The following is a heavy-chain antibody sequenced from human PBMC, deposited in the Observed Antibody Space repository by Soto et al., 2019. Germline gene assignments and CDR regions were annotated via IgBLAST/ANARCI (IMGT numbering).Heavy chain of an antibody. V-gene: IGHV3-21*01. CDR3: ARDPGTIFGVGILTYYYYYYMDV. CDR2: ISSSSSSCI. D-gene: IGHD3-3*01. Sequence: PGGSLRLSCAASGFTFSSYSMNWVRRAPGKGLEWVSSISSSSSSCIYYADSVKGRFTISRDNAKNSLYLQMNSLRAEDTAVYYCARDPGTIFGVGILTYYYYYYMDVWGKGTTVTVSS. CDR1: GFTFSSYS. J-gene: IGHJ6*03.